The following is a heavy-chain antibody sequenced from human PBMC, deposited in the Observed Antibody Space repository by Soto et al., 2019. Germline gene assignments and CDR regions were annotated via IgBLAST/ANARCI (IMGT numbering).Heavy chain of an antibody. J-gene: IGHJ5*02. V-gene: IGHV3-30-3*01. CDR2: ISYDGSNK. CDR1: GFTFSSYA. CDR3: ARPGVAEKGGFDP. Sequence: QVPLVESGGGVVQPGRSLRLSCAASGFTFSSYAMHWVRQAPGKGLEWVAVISYDGSNKYYADSVKGRFTISRDNXKNTLYLQMNSLRAEDTAVYYCARPGVAEKGGFDPWGQGTLVTVSS. D-gene: IGHD2-8*01.